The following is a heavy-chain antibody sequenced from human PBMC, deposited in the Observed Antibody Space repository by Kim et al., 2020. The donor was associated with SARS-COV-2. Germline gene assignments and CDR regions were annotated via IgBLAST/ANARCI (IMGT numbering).Heavy chain of an antibody. CDR3: ARDRYAGYGGNTVNAY. D-gene: IGHD4-17*01. J-gene: IGHJ4*02. CDR2: LYSGGHT. Sequence: GGSLRLSCAGSGFTVSSNYLSWVRQAPGKGLEWVSTLYSGGHTYYADSVKGRFTISRDDSRNTLYLQMNSLRVEDTAVYYCARDRYAGYGGNTVNAYWGQGTLVTVSS. V-gene: IGHV3-53*01. CDR1: GFTVSSNY.